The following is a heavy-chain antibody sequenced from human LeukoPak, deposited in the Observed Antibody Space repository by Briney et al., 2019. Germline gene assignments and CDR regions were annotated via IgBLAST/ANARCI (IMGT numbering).Heavy chain of an antibody. J-gene: IGHJ6*03. V-gene: IGHV3-30*01. CDR1: GFTFNTYP. Sequence: GGSLRLSCEASGFTFNTYPMHWVRQAPGKGLEWVAVISSDGRSAHYADSVKGRFTISRDNSKNTLYLQMNSLRPEDSAVYYCARAEVTRLYYFYYMDVWGTGTTVTVSS. CDR3: ARAEVTRLYYFYYMDV. D-gene: IGHD4-23*01. CDR2: ISSDGRSA.